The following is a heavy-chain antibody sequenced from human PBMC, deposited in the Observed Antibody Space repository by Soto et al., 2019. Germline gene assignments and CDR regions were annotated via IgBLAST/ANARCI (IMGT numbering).Heavy chain of an antibody. Sequence: SETLSLTCAVSGYSISSGYYWGWIRQPPGKGLEYIGSVHYSGSMYYYNPSLKSRVTISLDTSKNQFSLRLSSVTAADTALYYCARAYSSGWVDAFDIWGQGTMVTVSS. CDR3: ARAYSSGWVDAFDI. J-gene: IGHJ3*02. CDR1: GYSISSGYY. CDR2: VHYSGSMY. D-gene: IGHD6-19*01. V-gene: IGHV4-38-2*01.